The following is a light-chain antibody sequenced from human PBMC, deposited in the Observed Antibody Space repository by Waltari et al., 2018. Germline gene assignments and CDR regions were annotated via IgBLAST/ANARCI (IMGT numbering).Light chain of an antibody. CDR2: LAA. J-gene: IGLJ3*02. CDR3: QAWASTNWA. V-gene: IGLV3-1*01. Sequence: SHELTQPPSVSVSPGQTATITCSGDNLRDQFASWYQQRPGQSPVLVIYLAAKRPPGIPERFSGSNSGETATLTISGTQATDEADYYCQAWASTNWAFGGGTKLTVL. CDR1: NLRDQF.